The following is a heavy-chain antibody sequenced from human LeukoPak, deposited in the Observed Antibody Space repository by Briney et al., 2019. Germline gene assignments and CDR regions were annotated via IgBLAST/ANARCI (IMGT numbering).Heavy chain of an antibody. D-gene: IGHD2-2*02. CDR2: ISGSGGST. CDR3: APQRYCSSTSCYTPYNWFDP. CDR1: GFTFSSYA. J-gene: IGHJ5*02. V-gene: IGHV3-23*01. Sequence: GXXLRLSCAASGFTFSSYAMSWVRQAPGKGLEWVSAISGSGGSTYYADSVKGRFTISRDNSKNTLYLQMNSLRAEDTAVYYCAPQRYCSSTSCYTPYNWFDPWGQGTLVTASS.